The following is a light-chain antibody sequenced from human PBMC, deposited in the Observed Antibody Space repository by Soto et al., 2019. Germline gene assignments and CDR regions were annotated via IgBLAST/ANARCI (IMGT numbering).Light chain of an antibody. J-gene: IGKJ1*01. CDR2: DAS. Sequence: DIVLTQSPCTLSLSAGEIATLSFRASQSVISNYAAWYQQQPGHAPRLLKYDASSRATGTPDRFSGSGAATDFTLTISIQAPEDFTEYYCQQNSNSRTFGQGTKVDIK. CDR1: QSVISNY. CDR3: QQNSNSRT. V-gene: IGKV3-20*01.